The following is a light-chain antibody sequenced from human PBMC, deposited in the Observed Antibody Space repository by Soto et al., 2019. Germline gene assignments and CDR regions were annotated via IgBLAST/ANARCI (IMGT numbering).Light chain of an antibody. CDR3: QSYDSSLGGFYV. V-gene: IGLV1-40*01. Sequence: QSVLTQPPSVSGAPGQRVTISCTGSSSNIGAGYDVHWYQQLPGRAPKLLIYANSNRASGVPDRFSGSRSGTSASLAITGLQAEDEADYSCQSYDSSLGGFYVFGTGTQLTVL. CDR2: ANS. J-gene: IGLJ1*01. CDR1: SSNIGAGYD.